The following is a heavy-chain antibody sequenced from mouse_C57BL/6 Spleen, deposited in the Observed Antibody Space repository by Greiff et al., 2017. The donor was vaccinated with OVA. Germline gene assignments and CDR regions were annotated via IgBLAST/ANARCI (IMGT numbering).Heavy chain of an antibody. CDR1: GYTFTSYW. D-gene: IGHD1-1*01. V-gene: IGHV1-55*01. Sequence: QVQLQQPGAELVKPGASVKMSCKASGYTFTSYWITWVKQRPGQGLEWIGDIYPGSGSTNYNEKFKSKATLTVDTSSSTAYTQLSSLTSEDSAVYYCARGGYYGSRTRHYAMDYWGQGTSVTVSS. J-gene: IGHJ4*01. CDR3: ARGGYYGSRTRHYAMDY. CDR2: IYPGSGST.